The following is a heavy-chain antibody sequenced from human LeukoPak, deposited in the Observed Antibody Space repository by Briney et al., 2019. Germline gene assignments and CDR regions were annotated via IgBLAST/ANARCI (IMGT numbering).Heavy chain of an antibody. CDR1: GGTFSSYA. J-gene: IGHJ4*02. CDR2: IIPIFGTA. CDR3: ASGPNYYDSSGYPVLYFDY. Sequence: ASVKVSCKASGGTFSSYATSWVRQAPGQGLEWMGGIIPIFGTANYAQKFQGRVTITADESTSTAYMELSSLRSEDTAVYYCASGPNYYDSSGYPVLYFDYWGQGTPVTVSS. D-gene: IGHD3-22*01. V-gene: IGHV1-69*13.